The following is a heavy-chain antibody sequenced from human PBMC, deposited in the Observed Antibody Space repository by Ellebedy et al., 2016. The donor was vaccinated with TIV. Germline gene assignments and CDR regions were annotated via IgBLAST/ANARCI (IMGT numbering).Heavy chain of an antibody. D-gene: IGHD3-10*01. J-gene: IGHJ4*02. CDR1: GDSFSGYY. V-gene: IGHV4-34*12. CDR3: ARVRRESLWFAESQYFFDY. CDR2: VIHTVST. Sequence: MPSETLSLTCAVYGDSFSGYYWSWIRQPPGKGLEWIGEVIHTVSTNYNPSLKSRVTISVDTSKNQFSLNLSSVTAADTAVYYCARVRRESLWFAESQYFFDYWGQGTLVTVSS.